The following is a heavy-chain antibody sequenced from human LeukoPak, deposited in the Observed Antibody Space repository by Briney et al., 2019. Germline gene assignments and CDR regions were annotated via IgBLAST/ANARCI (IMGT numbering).Heavy chain of an antibody. J-gene: IGHJ4*02. CDR3: ARGWGEMATIHFDY. V-gene: IGHV4-4*07. Sequence: SETLSLTCTVSGGSISSYYWSWIRQPAGKGLEWIGRIYTSGSTNYNPSLKSRDTMSVDTSKNQFSLKLSSVTAADTAVYYCARGWGEMATIHFDYWGQGTLVTVSS. CDR2: IYTSGST. CDR1: GGSISSYY. D-gene: IGHD5-24*01.